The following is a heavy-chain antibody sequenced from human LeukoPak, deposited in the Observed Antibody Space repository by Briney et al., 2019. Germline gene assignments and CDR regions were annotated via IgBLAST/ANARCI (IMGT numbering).Heavy chain of an antibody. V-gene: IGHV4-4*07. CDR2: IYTSGST. Sequence: SETLSLTCTVSGGSISSYYWSWIRQPAGQGLEWIGRIYTSGSTNYNPSLKSRVTMSVDTSKNQFSLKLSSVTAADTAVYYCARGVVRRGPDNWFDPWGQGTLVTVSS. CDR1: GGSISSYY. D-gene: IGHD2-2*01. CDR3: ARGVVRRGPDNWFDP. J-gene: IGHJ5*02.